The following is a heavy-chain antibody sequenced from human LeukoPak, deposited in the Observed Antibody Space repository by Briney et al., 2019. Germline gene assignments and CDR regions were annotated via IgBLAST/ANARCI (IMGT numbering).Heavy chain of an antibody. CDR1: GFTFSSFA. V-gene: IGHV3-23*01. Sequence: GGSLRLSCAASGFTFSSFAMTWVRQAPGKGLEWVSVISGSGGRAYYADSVKGRFTLSRDNSNNTLSLEMSSLRAEDTAVYYCAREGTYYDSSGYYVSWGQGTLVTVSS. J-gene: IGHJ5*02. D-gene: IGHD3-22*01. CDR3: AREGTYYDSSGYYVS. CDR2: ISGSGGRA.